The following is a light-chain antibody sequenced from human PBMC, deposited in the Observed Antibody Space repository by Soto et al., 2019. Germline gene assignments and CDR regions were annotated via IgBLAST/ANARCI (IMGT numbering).Light chain of an antibody. Sequence: PGKGPTLYCMASQSVSSSYIAWYQQRPGQTPSLLIYGASTRATGIPDRFSGSGSGTHFTLTISRLEPGDFAVYYCQHFGGTTFTFGQGTRLEIK. CDR2: GAS. CDR3: QHFGGTTFT. V-gene: IGKV3-20*01. J-gene: IGKJ5*01. CDR1: QSVSSSY.